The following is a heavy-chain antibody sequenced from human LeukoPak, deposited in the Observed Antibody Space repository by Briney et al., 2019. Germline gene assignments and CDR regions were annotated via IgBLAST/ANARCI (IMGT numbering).Heavy chain of an antibody. CDR3: AELGITMIGGV. CDR1: GFTFSSYE. V-gene: IGHV3-48*03. J-gene: IGHJ6*04. D-gene: IGHD3-10*02. Sequence: GGSLRLSCAASGFTFSSYEMNWVRQAPGKGLEWVSYISSSGSTIYYTDSVKGRFTISRDNAKNSLYLQMNSLRAEDTAVYYCAELGITMIGGVWGKGTTVAISS. CDR2: ISSSGSTI.